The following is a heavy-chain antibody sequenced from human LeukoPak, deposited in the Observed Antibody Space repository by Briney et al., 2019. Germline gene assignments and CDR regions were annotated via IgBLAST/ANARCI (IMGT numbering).Heavy chain of an antibody. J-gene: IGHJ6*03. CDR2: MNPNSGNT. CDR1: GYTFTSYD. V-gene: IGHV1-8*03. Sequence: ASVKVSCKASGYTFTSYDINWVRQATGQGLEWMGWMNPNSGNTGYAQKFQGRVTITRNTSISTAYMELSRLRSDDTAVYYCAREPRYYYYMDVWGKGTTVTVSS. CDR3: AREPRYYYYMDV.